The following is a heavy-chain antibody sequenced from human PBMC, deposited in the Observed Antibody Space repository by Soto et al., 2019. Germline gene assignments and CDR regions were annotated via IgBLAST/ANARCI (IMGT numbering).Heavy chain of an antibody. V-gene: IGHV3-30-3*01. D-gene: IGHD6-19*01. CDR1: GFTFSSYA. J-gene: IGHJ4*02. CDR2: ISYDGSNK. CDR3: ARELVGEQWLVPDFDY. Sequence: QVQLVESGGGVVQPGSSLRLSCAASGFTFSSYAMQWVRQAQGKGLEWVAVISYDGSNKYYADSVKGRFTISRDNSKNTLYLQMNSLRAEDTAVYYCARELVGEQWLVPDFDYWGQGTLVTVSS.